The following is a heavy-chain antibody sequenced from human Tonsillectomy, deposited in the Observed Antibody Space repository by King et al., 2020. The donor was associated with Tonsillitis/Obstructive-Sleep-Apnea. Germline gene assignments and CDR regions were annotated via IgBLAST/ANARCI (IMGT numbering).Heavy chain of an antibody. Sequence: VQLVESGGGLVQPGGSLRLSCAASGFTFSSYAMSWVRQAPGKGLEWVSAISCSGGSTYYADSVQGRFTISIDNSKNTLYLQMNSLRAEDTAVYYCAKGNYDVWCGHHHDAFDIWGQGTMVTVSS. V-gene: IGHV3-23*04. CDR1: GFTFSSYA. J-gene: IGHJ3*02. CDR2: ISCSGGST. CDR3: AKGNYDVWCGHHHDAFDI. D-gene: IGHD3-3*01.